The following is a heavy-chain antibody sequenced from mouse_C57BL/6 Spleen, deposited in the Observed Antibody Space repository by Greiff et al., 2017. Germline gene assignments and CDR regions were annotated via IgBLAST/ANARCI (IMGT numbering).Heavy chain of an antibody. Sequence: EVQLVESGEGLVKPGGSLKLSCAASGFTFSSYAMSWVRQTPEKRLEWVAYISSGGDYIYYADTVKGRFTISRDNARNTLYLQMSSLKSEDTAMYYCTRDRWLQNAMDYWGQGTSVTVSS. CDR1: GFTFSSYA. V-gene: IGHV5-9-1*02. D-gene: IGHD2-3*01. CDR3: TRDRWLQNAMDY. J-gene: IGHJ4*01. CDR2: ISSGGDYI.